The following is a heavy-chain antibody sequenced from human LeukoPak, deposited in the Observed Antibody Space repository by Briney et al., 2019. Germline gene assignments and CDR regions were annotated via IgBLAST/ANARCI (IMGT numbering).Heavy chain of an antibody. CDR2: INVYNGNT. CDR1: GYTFSSYG. Sequence: ADSVKVSCKASGYTFSSYGISWVRQAPGQGLEWMGWINVYNGNTNYAQKVQDRVTMTTDTSTSTAFMELRSLRSDDTAVYYCARRSMTTALSHFDYWGQGTLVTVSS. D-gene: IGHD4-17*01. J-gene: IGHJ4*02. V-gene: IGHV1-18*01. CDR3: ARRSMTTALSHFDY.